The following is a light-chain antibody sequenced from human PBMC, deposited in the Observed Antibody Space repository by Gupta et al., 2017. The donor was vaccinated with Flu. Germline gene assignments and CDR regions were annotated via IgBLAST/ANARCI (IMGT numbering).Light chain of an antibody. Sequence: QAVVTQEPSLTVSPGGTVTLTCGSSTGTVTSGHYPYWFQQKPGQAPRTLIYDTSNKHSWTPARFSGSLLGGKAALTVSGAQPEDEDDYYCLLYYSGVRVFGGGTKLTVL. V-gene: IGLV7-46*01. CDR1: TGTVTSGHY. CDR2: DTS. CDR3: LLYYSGVRV. J-gene: IGLJ2*01.